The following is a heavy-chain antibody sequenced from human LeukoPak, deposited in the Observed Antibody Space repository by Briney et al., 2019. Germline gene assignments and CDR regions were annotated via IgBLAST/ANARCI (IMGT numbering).Heavy chain of an antibody. CDR2: FDPEDGET. CDR3: ATVCGGSTSCSPYYGMDV. Sequence: ASVKVSCKVSGYTLTELSMHWVRQAPGKGLEWMGGFDPEDGETIYAQKFQGRVTMTEDTSTDTAYMELSSLRSEDTAVYYCATVCGGSTSCSPYYGMDVWGQGTTVTVS. V-gene: IGHV1-24*01. D-gene: IGHD2-2*01. CDR1: GYTLTELS. J-gene: IGHJ6*02.